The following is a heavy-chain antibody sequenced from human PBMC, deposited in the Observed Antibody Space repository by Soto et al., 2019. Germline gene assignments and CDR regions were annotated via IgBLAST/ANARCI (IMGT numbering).Heavy chain of an antibody. Sequence: QVQLVKSGAEVKKPGSSVKVSCKASGGTFISYAISWVRQAPGQGLEWMGGIIPIFGTANYAQKFQGRVTITADEATRTAYMELRSLRSEDTAGYYCASLGYYGSGSQKGQRNIGMDVWGQGTTVTVSS. V-gene: IGHV1-69*01. CDR3: ASLGYYGSGSQKGQRNIGMDV. CDR2: IIPIFGTA. J-gene: IGHJ6*02. CDR1: GGTFISYA. D-gene: IGHD3-10*01.